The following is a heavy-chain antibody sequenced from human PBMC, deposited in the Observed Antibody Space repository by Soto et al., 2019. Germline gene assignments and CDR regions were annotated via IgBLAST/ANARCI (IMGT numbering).Heavy chain of an antibody. CDR3: ARIVGYCSGGSCYAYYFDY. V-gene: IGHV1-2*04. J-gene: IGHJ4*02. D-gene: IGHD2-15*01. CDR1: GYTFTCYY. Sequence: ASVKVSCKASGYTFTCYYMHWVRQAPGQGLEWMGWINPNSGGTNYAQKFQGWVTMTRDTSISTAYMELSRLRSDDTAVYYCARIVGYCSGGSCYAYYFDYWGQGTLVTVSS. CDR2: INPNSGGT.